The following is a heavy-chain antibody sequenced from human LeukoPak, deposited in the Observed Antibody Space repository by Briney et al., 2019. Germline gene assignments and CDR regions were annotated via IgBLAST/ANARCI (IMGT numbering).Heavy chain of an antibody. CDR1: GYTFTSDG. CDR2: INPYNGNT. J-gene: IGHJ5*02. Sequence: ASVKVSCKASGYTFTSDGISWVRQAPGHGLGWMGWINPYNGNTNYAQSLQGRVTMTTDTSTSTAYMEPRSLGSDDTAMYYCARDPGGGGSFDPWGQGTLVTVSS. D-gene: IGHD2-15*01. V-gene: IGHV1-18*01. CDR3: ARDPGGGGSFDP.